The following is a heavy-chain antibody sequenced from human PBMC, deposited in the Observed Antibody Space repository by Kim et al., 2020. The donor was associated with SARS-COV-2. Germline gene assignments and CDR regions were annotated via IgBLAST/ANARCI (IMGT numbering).Heavy chain of an antibody. V-gene: IGHV3-72*01. J-gene: IGHJ4*02. D-gene: IGHD1-7*01. CDR3: ARDNWGNYDY. CDR2: YPT. Sequence: YPTEYAASVKGRFTISRDDSKHALYLQMNSLKIEDTALYYCARDNWGNYDYWGQGTLVTVSS.